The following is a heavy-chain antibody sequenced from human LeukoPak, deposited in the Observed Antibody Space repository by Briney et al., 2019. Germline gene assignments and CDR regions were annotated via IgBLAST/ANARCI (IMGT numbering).Heavy chain of an antibody. Sequence: NPGGSLRLSCAASGFTFSSYSMNWVRQAPGKGLEWVSSISSSSSYIYYADSVKGRFTISRDNAKNSLYLQMNSLRAEDTAVYYCARDSGDYGDYVPGFDYWGQGTLVTVSS. V-gene: IGHV3-21*01. CDR2: ISSSSSYI. CDR3: ARDSGDYGDYVPGFDY. J-gene: IGHJ4*02. CDR1: GFTFSSYS. D-gene: IGHD4-17*01.